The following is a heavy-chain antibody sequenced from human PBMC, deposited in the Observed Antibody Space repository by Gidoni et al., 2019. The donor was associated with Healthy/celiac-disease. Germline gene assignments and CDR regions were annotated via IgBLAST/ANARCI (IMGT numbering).Heavy chain of an antibody. V-gene: IGHV1-69*02. CDR2: IIPILGIA. Sequence: EVKKPGSSVKVSCKASGGTFSSSTISWVRQAPGQGLEWMGRIIPILGIANYAQKFQGRVTITADKSTSTAYMELSSLRSEDTAVYYCARAVSVTTEYFDYWGQGTLVTVSS. D-gene: IGHD4-17*01. J-gene: IGHJ4*02. CDR1: GGTFSSST. CDR3: ARAVSVTTEYFDY.